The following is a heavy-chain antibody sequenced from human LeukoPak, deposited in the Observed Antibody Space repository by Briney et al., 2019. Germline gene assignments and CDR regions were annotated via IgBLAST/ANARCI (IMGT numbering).Heavy chain of an antibody. CDR2: IHHYGTT. CDR1: GGSFSGYY. D-gene: IGHD6-13*01. CDR3: ARTYQSTVPGIAGAGTFDY. V-gene: IGHV4-34*01. J-gene: IGHJ4*02. Sequence: TSETLSLTCAVYGGSFSGYYWSWIRQPPEKGLEWIGEIHHYGTTNYNPSLKGRVTILIDTSKNQLSLKLNSVTAADTAVYYCARTYQSTVPGIAGAGTFDYWGQGILVTVSS.